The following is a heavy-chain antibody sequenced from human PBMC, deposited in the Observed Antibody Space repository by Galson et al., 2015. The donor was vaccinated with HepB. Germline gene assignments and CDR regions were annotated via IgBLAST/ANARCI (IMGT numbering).Heavy chain of an antibody. CDR2: ISGGGRST. V-gene: IGHV3-23*01. Sequence: SLRLSCAVSGFTFNNYDMAWVRQAPRKGLDWVSAISGGGRSTYYADSVKGRFLISRDNSKNTLSLQMNSLRAEDTAIYYCAKRHGDFWYFDLWGRGTLVSVS. CDR1: GFTFNNYD. J-gene: IGHJ2*01. CDR3: AKRHGDFWYFDL. D-gene: IGHD4-17*01.